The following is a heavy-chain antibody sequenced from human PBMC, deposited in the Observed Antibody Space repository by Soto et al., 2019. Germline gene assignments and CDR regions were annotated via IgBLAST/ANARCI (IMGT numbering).Heavy chain of an antibody. Sequence: GGSLRLSCAASGFTFSSYSMNWVRQAPGKGLEWVSYISSSSSTIYYADSVKGRFTISRDNAKNSLYLQMNSLRAEDTALYYCARVPILTGYYRHNWFDPWGQGTLVTVSS. CDR3: ARVPILTGYYRHNWFDP. CDR1: GFTFSSYS. V-gene: IGHV3-48*01. J-gene: IGHJ5*02. D-gene: IGHD3-9*01. CDR2: ISSSSSTI.